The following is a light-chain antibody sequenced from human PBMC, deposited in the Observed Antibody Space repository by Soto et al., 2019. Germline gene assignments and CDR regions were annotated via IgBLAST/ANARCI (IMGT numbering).Light chain of an antibody. CDR3: CSDSARYTVV. Sequence: QSVLTQPRSVSGSPGQSVTISCTGTSSNVGGYHCVSWYQQHPGKAPQLIIYDVTQRPPGVPDRFSGSKSGNTASLSIAGLEADDEDDYYCCSDSARYTVVFGTGTKLTVL. CDR1: SSNVGGYHC. CDR2: DVT. V-gene: IGLV2-11*01. J-gene: IGLJ1*01.